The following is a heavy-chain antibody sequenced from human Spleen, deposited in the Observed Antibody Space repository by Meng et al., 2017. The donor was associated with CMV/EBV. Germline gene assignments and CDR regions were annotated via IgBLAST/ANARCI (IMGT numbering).Heavy chain of an antibody. CDR2: INHSGST. CDR1: GGSFSGYY. V-gene: IGHV4-34*01. D-gene: IGHD6-13*01. CDR3: ASHIAAAGTGY. J-gene: IGHJ4*02. Sequence: QLGAGPLKPSENLSLTRGVYGGSFSGYYWSWIRQPPGKGLEWIGEINHSGSTNYNPSLKSRVTISVDTSKNQFSLKLSSVTAADTAVYYCASHIAAAGTGYWGQGTLVTVSS.